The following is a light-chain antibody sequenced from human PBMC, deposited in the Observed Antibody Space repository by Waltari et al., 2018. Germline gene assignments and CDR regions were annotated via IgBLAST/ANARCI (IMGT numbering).Light chain of an antibody. CDR2: AAS. CDR1: QSISNC. Sequence: DILMIQSPSSLSASVGDRVTITCRASQSISNCLNWYQQKPGKAPNLLIYAASSLETGVPSRFSGSGSGTDFTLTISSLQPDDFGTYYCQQSYNTPPVTFGPGTKVDIK. CDR3: QQSYNTPPVT. V-gene: IGKV1-39*01. J-gene: IGKJ1*01.